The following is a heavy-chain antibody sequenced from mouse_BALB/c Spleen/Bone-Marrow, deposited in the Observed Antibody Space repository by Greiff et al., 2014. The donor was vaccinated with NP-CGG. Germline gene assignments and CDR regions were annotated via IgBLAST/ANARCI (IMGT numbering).Heavy chain of an antibody. J-gene: IGHJ3*01. CDR1: GFNIKDNY. Sequence: VQLKQSGAELVKPGASVKLSCTASGFNIKDNYMHWVKQRPEQGLEWIGRIDPANGNTKYDPKFQGKATITADTSSNTAYLQLSSLTSEDTAVYYCASYDYGSSRFAYWGQGTLVTVSA. CDR2: IDPANGNT. D-gene: IGHD1-1*01. V-gene: IGHV14-3*02. CDR3: ASYDYGSSRFAY.